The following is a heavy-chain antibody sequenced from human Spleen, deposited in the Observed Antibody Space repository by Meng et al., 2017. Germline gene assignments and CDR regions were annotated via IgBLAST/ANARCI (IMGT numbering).Heavy chain of an antibody. Sequence: GGSLRLSCVGSGSIFSDSDVHWVRQAPGKGLEWVSAISGSGGSTYYADSVKGRFTISRDNAKNTLYLQMNSLRAEDTAVYYCARSDSGCEDHWGQGTLVTVSS. V-gene: IGHV3-23*01. CDR3: ARSDSGCEDH. D-gene: IGHD6-19*01. J-gene: IGHJ4*02. CDR1: GSIFSDSD. CDR2: ISGSGGST.